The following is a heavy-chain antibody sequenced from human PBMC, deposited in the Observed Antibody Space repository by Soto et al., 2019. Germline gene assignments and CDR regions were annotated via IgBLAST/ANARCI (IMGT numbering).Heavy chain of an antibody. Sequence: QVQLQESGPGLVKPSQTLSLTCNVSGGSINSAGYYWSWIRQHPGKGLEWIGYIYYSGRTYYNPSLKSRVTISIGTSKTQFSLKLRSVTAADTAVYYCARVQTLFGIINEFDYWGQGTLVTVSS. D-gene: IGHD3-3*01. J-gene: IGHJ4*02. CDR3: ARVQTLFGIINEFDY. CDR2: IYYSGRT. V-gene: IGHV4-31*03. CDR1: GGSINSAGYY.